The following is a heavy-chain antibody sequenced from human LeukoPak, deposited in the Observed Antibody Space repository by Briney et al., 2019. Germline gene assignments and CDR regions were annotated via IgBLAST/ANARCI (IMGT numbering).Heavy chain of an antibody. CDR1: GYTFTGYY. V-gene: IGHV1-2*02. D-gene: IGHD3-9*01. CDR3: AREPYDILTGPPH. CDR2: INPNSGGT. J-gene: IGHJ4*02. Sequence: ASVKVSCKASGYTFTGYYMHWVRQAPGQGLEWMGWINPNSGGTNYAQKFQGRVTMTRDTSISTAYMELSRLRSDDTAVYYCAREPYDILTGPPHWGQGTLVTVSS.